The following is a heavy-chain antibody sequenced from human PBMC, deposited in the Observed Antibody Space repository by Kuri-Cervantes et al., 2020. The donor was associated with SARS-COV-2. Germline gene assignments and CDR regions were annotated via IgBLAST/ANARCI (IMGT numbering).Heavy chain of an antibody. J-gene: IGHJ6*02. CDR1: GFTFSNYG. CDR2: ISYDGTIR. V-gene: IGHV3-30*18. D-gene: IGHD3-22*01. CDR3: AKWAENYYDSSGYYYKDYYYGMDV. Sequence: GGSLRLSCVVSGFTFSNYGMHWVRQAPGKGLEWVAVISYDGTIRYYADSVKGRFTISRDNSRNTVDLQMNSLRGDDTAVYYCAKWAENYYDSSGYYYKDYYYGMDVWGQGTTVTVSS.